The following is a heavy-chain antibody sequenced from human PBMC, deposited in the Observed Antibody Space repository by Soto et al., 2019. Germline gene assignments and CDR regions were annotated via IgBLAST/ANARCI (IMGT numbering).Heavy chain of an antibody. CDR1: GGSISSYY. CDR2: IYYSGST. CDR3: ARHGSHCSGGSCYGSGNWFDP. J-gene: IGHJ5*02. V-gene: IGHV4-59*08. D-gene: IGHD2-15*01. Sequence: SETLSVTWTVSGGSISSYYWSWIRQPPGKGLEWIGYIYYSGSTNYNPSLKSRVTISVDTSKNQFSLKLSSVTAADTAVYYCARHGSHCSGGSCYGSGNWFDPWGQGTLVTVSS.